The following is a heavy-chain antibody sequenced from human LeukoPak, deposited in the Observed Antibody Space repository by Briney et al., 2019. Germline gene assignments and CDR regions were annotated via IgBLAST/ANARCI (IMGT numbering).Heavy chain of an antibody. CDR2: INHSGST. J-gene: IGHJ6*04. Sequence: SETLSLTCAVYGGSFSGYYWSWIRQPPGKGLEWIGEINHSGSTYYNPSLKSRVTISVDTSKNQFSLKLSSVTAADTAVYYCASLRITMVRGEFYGMDVWGKGTTVTISS. D-gene: IGHD3-10*01. CDR3: ASLRITMVRGEFYGMDV. V-gene: IGHV4-34*01. CDR1: GGSFSGYY.